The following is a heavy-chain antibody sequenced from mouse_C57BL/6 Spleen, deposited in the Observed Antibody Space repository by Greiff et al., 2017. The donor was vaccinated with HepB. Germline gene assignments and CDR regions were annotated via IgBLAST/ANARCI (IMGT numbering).Heavy chain of an antibody. CDR2: IDPSDSET. V-gene: IGHV1-52*01. D-gene: IGHD2-4*01. Sequence: VQLQQPGAELVRPGSSVKLSCKASGYTFTSYWMHWVKQRPIQGLEWIGNIDPSDSETHYNQKFKDKATLTVDKSSSTAYMQLSSLTSEDSAVYYCAREGLRGDWFAYWGQGTLVTVSA. J-gene: IGHJ3*01. CDR3: AREGLRGDWFAY. CDR1: GYTFTSYW.